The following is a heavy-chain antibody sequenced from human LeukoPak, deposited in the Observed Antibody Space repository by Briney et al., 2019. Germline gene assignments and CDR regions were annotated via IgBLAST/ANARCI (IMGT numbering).Heavy chain of an antibody. V-gene: IGHV4-34*01. CDR1: GGSFSGYY. D-gene: IGHD6-13*01. CDR2: INHSGST. Sequence: SKTLSLTCAVYGGSFSGYYWSWIRQPPGKGLEWIGEINHSGSTNYNPSLKSRVTISVGTSKNQFSLKLSSVTAADTAVYYCARGPRYSSSWFVNYYYMDVWGKGTTVTISS. J-gene: IGHJ6*03. CDR3: ARGPRYSSSWFVNYYYMDV.